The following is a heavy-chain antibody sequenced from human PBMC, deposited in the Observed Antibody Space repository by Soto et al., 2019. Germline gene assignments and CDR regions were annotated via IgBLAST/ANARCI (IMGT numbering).Heavy chain of an antibody. CDR3: ARDPSPVGTSSYEGMDV. CDR1: GYTFTGYY. J-gene: IGHJ6*02. D-gene: IGHD1-1*01. V-gene: IGHV1-2*04. Sequence: ASVKVSCRASGYTFTGYYMHWVRQAPGQGLEWMGWINPNSGGTNYAQKFQGWVTMTRDTYISTAYMELSRLRSDDTAVYYCARDPSPVGTSSYEGMDVWGQGTTVTVSS. CDR2: INPNSGGT.